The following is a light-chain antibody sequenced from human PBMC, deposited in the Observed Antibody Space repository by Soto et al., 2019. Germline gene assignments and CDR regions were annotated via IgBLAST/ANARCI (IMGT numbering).Light chain of an antibody. CDR3: GAWDGSLNAWV. J-gene: IGLJ3*02. CDR1: NSNIESNT. V-gene: IGLV1-44*01. CDR2: SNS. Sequence: QSVLTQPPSASATPGQRVTISWSGSNSNIESNTVNWYQQLPGTAPKLLIYSNSQRPSGVPDRFSGSKSGASASLAISGLQSEDEADYYCGAWDGSLNAWVFGEGTKVTVL.